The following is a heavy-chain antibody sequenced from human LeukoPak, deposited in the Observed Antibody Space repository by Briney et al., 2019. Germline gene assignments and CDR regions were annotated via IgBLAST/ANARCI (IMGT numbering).Heavy chain of an antibody. Sequence: GGSLRLSCAASGFTFSNYGMNWVRQAPGKGLEWVSFTDTSGRYVYYGDSVKGRFNISRDNAKNLLFLQMNGLRAEDTALYYCARGRSITLLRGVAMSDGFDIWGQGAMVAV. D-gene: IGHD3-10*01. CDR3: ARGRSITLLRGVAMSDGFDI. CDR1: GFTFSNYG. J-gene: IGHJ3*02. V-gene: IGHV3-21*06. CDR2: TDTSGRYV.